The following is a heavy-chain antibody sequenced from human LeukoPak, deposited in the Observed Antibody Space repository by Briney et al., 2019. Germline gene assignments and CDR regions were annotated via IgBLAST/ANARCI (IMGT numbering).Heavy chain of an antibody. J-gene: IGHJ3*02. CDR2: INHSGST. Sequence: PSETLSLTCAVYGGSFSGYYWSWIRQPPGKGLEWIGEINHSGSTNYNPSLKSRVTISVDTSKNQFSLKLSSVTAADTAVYYCARHPYVLRYFDWLFGAFDIWGQGTMVTVSS. D-gene: IGHD3-9*01. CDR3: ARHPYVLRYFDWLFGAFDI. CDR1: GGSFSGYY. V-gene: IGHV4-34*01.